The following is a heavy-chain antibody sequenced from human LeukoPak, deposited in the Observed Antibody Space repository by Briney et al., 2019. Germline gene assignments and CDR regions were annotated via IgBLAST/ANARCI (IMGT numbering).Heavy chain of an antibody. V-gene: IGHV3-11*01. Sequence: KTGGSLRLSCAASGFTFSDYYMSWIRQAPGKGLEWISYISSSSRIIYYADSVKGRFTISRDNAQSSMYLQMNSLRAEDTAVYYCARANYGGNPRYFQHWGQGTLVTVSS. CDR2: ISSSSRII. CDR1: GFTFSDYY. J-gene: IGHJ1*01. CDR3: ARANYGGNPRYFQH. D-gene: IGHD4-23*01.